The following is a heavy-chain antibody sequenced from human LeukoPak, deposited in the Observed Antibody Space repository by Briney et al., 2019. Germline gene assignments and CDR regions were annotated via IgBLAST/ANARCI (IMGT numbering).Heavy chain of an antibody. Sequence: PGRSLRLSCAASGFTFSSYGMHWVRQAPGKGLEWVAVISYDGSNKYYADSVKGRFTISRDNSKNTLYLQMNSLRAEDTAVYYCAKDRGYCSSPSCYNYYYYGMDVWGKGTKVTVSS. CDR1: GFTFSSYG. CDR2: ISYDGSNK. V-gene: IGHV3-30*18. CDR3: AKDRGYCSSPSCYNYYYYGMDV. J-gene: IGHJ6*04. D-gene: IGHD2-2*01.